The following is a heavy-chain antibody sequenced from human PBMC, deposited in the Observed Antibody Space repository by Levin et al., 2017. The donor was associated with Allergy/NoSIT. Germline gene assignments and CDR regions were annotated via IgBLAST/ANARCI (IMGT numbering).Heavy chain of an antibody. CDR2: LSGRGRDT. CDR1: GFSFPDYA. V-gene: IGHV3-23*01. Sequence: GGSLRLSCAASGFSFPDYAMSWVRQAPGKGLEWVSGLSGRGRDTFYADSVEGRFTISRDNSKYTVYLLMNSLRAEDTAVYYCAKAIVGYCSGGNCEDAFDFWGQGTLVTVPS. J-gene: IGHJ3*01. D-gene: IGHD2-15*01. CDR3: AKAIVGYCSGGNCEDAFDF.